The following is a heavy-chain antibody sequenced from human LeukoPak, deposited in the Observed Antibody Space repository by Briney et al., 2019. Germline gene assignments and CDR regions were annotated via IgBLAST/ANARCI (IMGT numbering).Heavy chain of an antibody. D-gene: IGHD3-10*01. CDR3: ASIRGVFGY. CDR2: TKDKGYSYTT. CDR1: GLTFSDLF. Sequence: GGSLRLSCAVSGLTFSDLFMDWVRQAPGKGLEWVGRTKDKGYSYTTEYAASVKGRFTISRDDSKNLVYLQMNSLKTEDTAVYYCASIRGVFGYWGQGTLVTVSS. J-gene: IGHJ4*02. V-gene: IGHV3-72*01.